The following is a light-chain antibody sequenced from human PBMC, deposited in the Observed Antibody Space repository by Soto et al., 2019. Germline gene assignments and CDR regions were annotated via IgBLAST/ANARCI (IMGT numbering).Light chain of an antibody. V-gene: IGKV1-39*01. CDR3: QQSYSTLYT. CDR2: AAS. Sequence: DIQMTQSPSSLSASVGDRVTITCRASQSISSYLNWYQQKPGKAPKLLIYAASSLQSGVPSRFSGSGSGTDFTLTIXSLQPEDFATYYCQQSYSTLYTFGQGTKLEIK. J-gene: IGKJ2*01. CDR1: QSISSY.